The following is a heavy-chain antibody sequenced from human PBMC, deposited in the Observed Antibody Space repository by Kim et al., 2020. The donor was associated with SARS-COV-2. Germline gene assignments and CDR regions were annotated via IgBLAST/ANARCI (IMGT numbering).Heavy chain of an antibody. Sequence: SVKGRFTISGDSSKNTLYLQMNSLRAEDTAVYYCARSGSSGRVGYNWFDTWGQGTLVTVSS. J-gene: IGHJ5*02. D-gene: IGHD6-19*01. CDR3: ARSGSSGRVGYNWFDT. V-gene: IGHV3-30*07.